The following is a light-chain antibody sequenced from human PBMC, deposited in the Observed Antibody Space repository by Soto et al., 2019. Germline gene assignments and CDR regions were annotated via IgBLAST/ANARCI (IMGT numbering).Light chain of an antibody. CDR2: GAS. V-gene: IGKV3-20*01. Sequence: EIVLTQSPGTLSLSPGEKATLSCRASQSVSSTYLAWYQQKPGQAPRLLIYGASSRATGIPDRFSGSGSGKDFTLTISSLEHEVFAAYYCQQNGGSTRYTLCHGTKLEMK. J-gene: IGKJ2*01. CDR3: QQNGGSTRYT. CDR1: QSVSSTY.